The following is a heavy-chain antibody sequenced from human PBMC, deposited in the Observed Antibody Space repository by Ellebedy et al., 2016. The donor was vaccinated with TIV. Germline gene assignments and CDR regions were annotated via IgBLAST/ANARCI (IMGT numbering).Heavy chain of an antibody. CDR2: ISYDGNNK. CDR3: ARDRSYSPTY. Sequence: GGSLRLXXAASGFTFSNYAMNWVRQTPGKGLKWVAFISYDGNNKYYADSVKGRFTLSRDNSKNTLFLEMSSLRTEDTAVYYCARDRSYSPTYWGQGTLVTVSS. V-gene: IGHV3-30*04. J-gene: IGHJ4*02. CDR1: GFTFSNYA. D-gene: IGHD1-26*01.